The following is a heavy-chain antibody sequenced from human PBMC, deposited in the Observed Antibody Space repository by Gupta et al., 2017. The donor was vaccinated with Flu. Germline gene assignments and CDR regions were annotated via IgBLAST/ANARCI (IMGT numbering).Heavy chain of an antibody. J-gene: IGHJ4*02. CDR2: ISFSNNYI. V-gene: IGHV3-21*01. D-gene: IGHD3-22*01. CDR3: ARDTTYYYDSNGYYYFDS. CDR1: GFTFSSYT. Sequence: EVQLVESGGGLVKPGGSLRLSCAASGFTFSSYTMNWVRQAPGKGLEWVSSISFSNNYIYYADSVKGRFTISRDNAKNSLYLQMNSLRAEDTAVYYCARDTTYYYDSNGYYYFDSWGQGTLVTVSS.